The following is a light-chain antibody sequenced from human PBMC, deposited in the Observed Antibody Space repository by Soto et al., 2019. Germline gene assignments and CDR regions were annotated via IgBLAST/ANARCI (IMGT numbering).Light chain of an antibody. CDR1: QTVNNN. CDR3: QQYNNWPLT. CDR2: GAS. V-gene: IGKV3-15*01. J-gene: IGKJ4*01. Sequence: EIVMTQSPATLSVSPGERATLSCRASQTVNNNLAWYQQKPGQAPRLLIYGASARATGIPARFSGSGSGTAFTLTISSLQAEDFAVYYCQQYNNWPLTFGGGTKVEIK.